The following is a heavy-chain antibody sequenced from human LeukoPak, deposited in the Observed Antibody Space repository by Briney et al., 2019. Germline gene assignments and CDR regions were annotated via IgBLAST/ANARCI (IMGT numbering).Heavy chain of an antibody. D-gene: IGHD6-19*01. CDR2: INPNSGGT. J-gene: IGHJ4*02. CDR1: GYTFTGYY. CDR3: ARDLGSSGWYPYFDY. Sequence: ASVKVSCKASGYTFTGYYMHWVRQAPGQGLEWMGWINPNSGGTNYAQKFRGRVTMTRDTSISTAYMELSRLRSDDTAVYYCARDLGSSGWYPYFDYWGQGTLVTVSS. V-gene: IGHV1-2*02.